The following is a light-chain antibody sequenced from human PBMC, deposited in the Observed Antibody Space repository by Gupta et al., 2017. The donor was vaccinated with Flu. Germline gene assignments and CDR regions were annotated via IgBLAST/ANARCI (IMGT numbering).Light chain of an antibody. CDR3: MQGAHCPWA. J-gene: IGKJ1*01. V-gene: IGKV2-30*01. CDR2: RVS. Sequence: DVVVTQSPVSLAVALGQPASIFCRSSQGLVYSDGNTYLDWFQQKPGQSPRRLIYRVSNRESGVPDRFSGSGSGTDFTLYISSVEAEDVGIYFCMQGAHCPWAFAQGTKVEIK. CDR1: QGLVYSDGNTY.